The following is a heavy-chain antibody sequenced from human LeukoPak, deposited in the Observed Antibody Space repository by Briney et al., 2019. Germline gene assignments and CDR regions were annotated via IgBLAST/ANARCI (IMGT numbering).Heavy chain of an antibody. CDR1: GYTFTSYG. CDR3: ARDASKLTSTLDRITIFGVVPTYFDY. V-gene: IGHV1-18*01. Sequence: ASVKVSCKASGYTFTSYGISWVRQAPGQGLEWMGWISAYNGNTNYAQKLQGRVTMTTDTSTSTAYMELRSLRSDDTAVYYCARDASKLTSTLDRITIFGVVPTYFDYWGQGTLVTVSS. D-gene: IGHD3-3*01. J-gene: IGHJ4*02. CDR2: ISAYNGNT.